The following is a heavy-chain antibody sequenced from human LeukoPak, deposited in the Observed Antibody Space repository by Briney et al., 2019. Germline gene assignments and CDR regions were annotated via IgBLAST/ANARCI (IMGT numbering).Heavy chain of an antibody. V-gene: IGHV4-59*11. J-gene: IGHJ4*02. Sequence: SETLSLTCTVSGGSISSHYWSWIRQPPGKGLEWIGYIYYSGSTNYNPSLKSRVTISVDTSKNQFSLKLSSVTAADTAVYYCATIYGDYFDYWGQGTLVTVSS. D-gene: IGHD4-17*01. CDR1: GGSISSHY. CDR3: ATIYGDYFDY. CDR2: IYYSGST.